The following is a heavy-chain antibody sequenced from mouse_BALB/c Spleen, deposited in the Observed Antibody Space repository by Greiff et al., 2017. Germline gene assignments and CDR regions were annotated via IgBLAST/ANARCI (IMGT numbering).Heavy chain of an antibody. CDR3: ARGGGNYRGLFAY. CDR1: GYAFTNYL. CDR2: INPGSGGT. V-gene: IGHV1-54*01. D-gene: IGHD2-1*01. J-gene: IGHJ3*01. Sequence: QVQLQQSGAELVRPGTSVKVSCKASGYAFTNYLLEWVMQRPGQGLEWSGVINPGSGGTNYNEKFKGKATLTADKTSSTAYMQLSSLTSDDSAVYFCARGGGNYRGLFAYWGQGTLVTVSA.